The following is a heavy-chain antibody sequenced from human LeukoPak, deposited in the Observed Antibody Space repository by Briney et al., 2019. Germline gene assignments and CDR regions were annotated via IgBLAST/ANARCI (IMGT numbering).Heavy chain of an antibody. Sequence: SETLSLTCAVSGYSISSGYYWGWIRQPPGQGLEWIGSIYHSGSTYYNPSLKSRVTISVDTSKNQFSLKLSSLTAADTAVYYCARRSTSSWTFDYWGQGNLVTVSS. J-gene: IGHJ4*02. CDR3: ARRSTSSWTFDY. V-gene: IGHV4-38-2*01. CDR1: GYSISSGYY. D-gene: IGHD6-13*01. CDR2: IYHSGST.